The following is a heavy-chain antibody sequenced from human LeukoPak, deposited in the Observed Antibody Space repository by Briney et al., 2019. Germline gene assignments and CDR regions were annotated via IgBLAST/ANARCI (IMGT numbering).Heavy chain of an antibody. V-gene: IGHV4-59*01. Sequence: SETLSLTCTVSGGSISYYYWNWIRQPPGKGLEWIGYIYTGNTNYNPSLKSRVTISVDTSKNQFSLKLSSVTAADTAVYYCARDRLQLQSWGQGTLVTVSS. CDR3: ARDRLQLQS. CDR2: IYTGNT. CDR1: GGSISYYY. D-gene: IGHD5-24*01. J-gene: IGHJ5*02.